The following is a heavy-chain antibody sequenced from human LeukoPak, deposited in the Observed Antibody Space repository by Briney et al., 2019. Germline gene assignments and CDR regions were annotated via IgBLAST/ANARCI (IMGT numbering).Heavy chain of an antibody. CDR2: VNQDGSER. V-gene: IGHV3-7*01. Sequence: GGSLSLSCAASGFTLSNYWMTWVRQAPGKGLEWVANVNQDGSERYYGNSVRGRFTTSRDNAKNSLDLHMNSLRAEDTALYFCAKANAMDVWGQGTTVTVSS. CDR1: GFTLSNYW. J-gene: IGHJ6*02. CDR3: AKANAMDV.